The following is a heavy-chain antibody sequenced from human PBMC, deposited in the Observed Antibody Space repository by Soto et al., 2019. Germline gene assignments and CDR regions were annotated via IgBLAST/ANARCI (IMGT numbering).Heavy chain of an antibody. J-gene: IGHJ4*02. V-gene: IGHV1-58*01. CDR3: AAGDYYDSSGYYPYYFDY. D-gene: IGHD3-22*01. Sequence: SVKVSCKASGFTFTSSAVQWVRQVRGQRLEWIGWIVVGSGNTNYAQKFQERVTITRDMSTSTAYMELSSLRSEDTAVYYCAAGDYYDSSGYYPYYFDYWGQGTLVTVSS. CDR2: IVVGSGNT. CDR1: GFTFTSSA.